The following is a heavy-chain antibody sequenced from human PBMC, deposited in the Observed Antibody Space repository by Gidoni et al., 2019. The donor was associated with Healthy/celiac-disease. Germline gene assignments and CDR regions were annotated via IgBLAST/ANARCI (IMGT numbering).Heavy chain of an antibody. V-gene: IGHV4-39*01. J-gene: IGHJ6*02. CDR1: GCPLSSSSYY. CDR3: ASRYCSGGSCYGNYYYYGMDV. Sequence: QLQLQESGPGLVKPSETLSLTCTVSGCPLSSSSYYWGWIRQPPGKGLEWIGSIYYRGSTYYNPSLKSRVTISVDTSKNQFSLKLSSVTAADTAVYYCASRYCSGGSCYGNYYYYGMDVWGQGTTVTVSS. D-gene: IGHD2-15*01. CDR2: IYYRGST.